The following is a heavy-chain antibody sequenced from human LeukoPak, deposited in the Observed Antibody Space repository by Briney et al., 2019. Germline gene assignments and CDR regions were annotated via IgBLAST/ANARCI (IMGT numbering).Heavy chain of an antibody. Sequence: PGGSLRVSYAASGFTFSSYAMGWVRQAPGKGLEWVSAISGSGGSTYYADSVKGRFTISRDNSKNTLYLQMNSLRAEDTAVYYCAKRGYYYDSSGYYYFDYWGQGTLVTVSS. J-gene: IGHJ4*02. D-gene: IGHD3-22*01. CDR2: ISGSGGST. V-gene: IGHV3-23*01. CDR3: AKRGYYYDSSGYYYFDY. CDR1: GFTFSSYA.